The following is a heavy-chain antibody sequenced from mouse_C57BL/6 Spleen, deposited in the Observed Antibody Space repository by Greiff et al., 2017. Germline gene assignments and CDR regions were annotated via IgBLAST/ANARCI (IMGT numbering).Heavy chain of an antibody. V-gene: IGHV5-4*01. CDR1: GFTFSSYA. CDR3: ARGPD. J-gene: IGHJ3*01. CDR2: ISDGGSYT. Sequence: EVQLQESGGGLVKPGGSLKLSCAASGFTFSSYAMSWVRQTPEKGLEWVATISDGGSYTYYPDNVKGRFTLSRDNAKNNLYLQMSHLKSEDTAMYYCARGPDWGQGALVTVSA.